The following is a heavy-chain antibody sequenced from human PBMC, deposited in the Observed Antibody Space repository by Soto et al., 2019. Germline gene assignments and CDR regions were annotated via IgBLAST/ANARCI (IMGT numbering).Heavy chain of an antibody. CDR1: GGSISSSY. D-gene: IGHD5-18*01. CDR2: IYYSGST. J-gene: IGHJ4*02. CDR3: AIRYGSCCDY. Sequence: QVQLQESGPGLVKPSETLSLTCTVSGGSISSSYWSWIRQPPGKGLEWIGYIYYSGSTNYNPSLKSRVTISVDTSKNQVSLKLSSVTAADTAVYYCAIRYGSCCDYWGQGTLVTVSS. V-gene: IGHV4-59*08.